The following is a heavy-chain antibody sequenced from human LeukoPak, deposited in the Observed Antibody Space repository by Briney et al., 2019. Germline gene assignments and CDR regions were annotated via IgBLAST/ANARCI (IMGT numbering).Heavy chain of an antibody. CDR1: GFTFSDYY. CDR2: ISSSGSTI. D-gene: IGHD3-16*01. V-gene: IGHV3-11*04. CDR3: ARELTDDYYYYYMDV. J-gene: IGHJ6*03. Sequence: PGGSLRLSCAASGFTFSDYYMSWIRQAPGKGLEWVSYISSSGSTIYYADSVKGRFTISRDNAKNSLYLQMNSLRAEDTAVYYCARELTDDYYYYYMDVWGKGTMVTVSS.